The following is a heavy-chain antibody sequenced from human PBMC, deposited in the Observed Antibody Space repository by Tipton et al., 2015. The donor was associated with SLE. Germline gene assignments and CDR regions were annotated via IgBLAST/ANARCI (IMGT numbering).Heavy chain of an antibody. D-gene: IGHD2-2*01. CDR3: ARDGVPAADVLYYYYYYMDV. Sequence: TLSLTCTVSGGSLSSSYHYWGWIRQPPGKGLEWIGSIYYSGSTYYNPSLKSRVTISVDTSKNQFSLKLSSVTAADTAVYYCARDGVPAADVLYYYYYYMDVWGKGTTVTVSS. V-gene: IGHV4-39*07. CDR1: GGSLSSSYHY. J-gene: IGHJ6*03. CDR2: IYYSGST.